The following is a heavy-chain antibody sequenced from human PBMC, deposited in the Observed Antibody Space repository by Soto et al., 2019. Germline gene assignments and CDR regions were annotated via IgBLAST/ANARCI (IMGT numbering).Heavy chain of an antibody. Sequence: SETLSLTWTVSGGSISSYYWSWIRQPPGKGLEWIGYIYYSGSTNYNPSLKSRVTISVDTSKNQFSLKLSSVTAADTAVYYCATYSSSWYVVYWGQGTLVTVSS. J-gene: IGHJ4*02. D-gene: IGHD6-13*01. V-gene: IGHV4-59*08. CDR2: IYYSGST. CDR3: ATYSSSWYVVY. CDR1: GGSISSYY.